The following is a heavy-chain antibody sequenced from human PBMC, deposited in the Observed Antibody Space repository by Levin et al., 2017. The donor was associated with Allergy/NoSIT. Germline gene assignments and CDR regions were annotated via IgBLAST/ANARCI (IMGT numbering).Heavy chain of an antibody. V-gene: IGHV3-30-3*01. CDR2: ISYDGSNK. Sequence: GESLKISCAASGFTFSSYAMHWVRQAPGKGLEWVAVISYDGSNKYYADSVKGRFTISRDNSKNTLYLQMNSLRAEDTAVYYCAREYNDPNYDYIWGSYRYTYYFDYWGQGTLVTVSS. D-gene: IGHD3-16*02. J-gene: IGHJ4*02. CDR3: AREYNDPNYDYIWGSYRYTYYFDY. CDR1: GFTFSSYA.